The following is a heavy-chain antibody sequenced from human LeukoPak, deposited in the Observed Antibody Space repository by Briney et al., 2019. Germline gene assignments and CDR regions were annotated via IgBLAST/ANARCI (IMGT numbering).Heavy chain of an antibody. CDR1: GGSISSSDYY. D-gene: IGHD2-15*01. V-gene: IGHV4-39*07. J-gene: IGHJ3*01. CDR3: ATYCGGGSCPSTESFDV. CDR2: IYYSGST. Sequence: SETLSLTCTVSGGSISSSDYYWGWIRQPAGKGLEWIGIIYYSGSTYYNPSLKSRVTISVDTSKNQFSLRLSSVTAADTAIYYCATYCGGGSCPSTESFDVWGQGTMVSVSS.